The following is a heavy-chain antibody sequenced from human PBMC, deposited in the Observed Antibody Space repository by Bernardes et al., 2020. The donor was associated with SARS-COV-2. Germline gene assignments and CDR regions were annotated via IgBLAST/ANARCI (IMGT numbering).Heavy chain of an antibody. CDR1: GSTLSSHT. CDR2: MSSSSSYL. D-gene: IGHD1-26*01. J-gene: IGHJ5*02. Sequence: GGSLRLSCAASGSTLSSHTMHWVRQAPGKGLEWVSSMSSSSSYLDYADSLKGRFTISRDHAKNSLYLQMNSLRAEDTAVYYCARGGATVLHWFDTWGQGTLVTVSS. CDR3: ARGGATVLHWFDT. V-gene: IGHV3-21*01.